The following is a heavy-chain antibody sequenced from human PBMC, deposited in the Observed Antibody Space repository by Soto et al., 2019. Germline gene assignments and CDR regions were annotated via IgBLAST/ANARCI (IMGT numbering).Heavy chain of an antibody. CDR2: ISGSGGST. V-gene: IGHV3-23*01. Sequence: PGGSLRLSCAVSGLTVSSNPISWVRQAPGKGLEWVSAISGSGGSTYYADSVKGRFTISRDNSKNTLYLQMNSLRAEDTAVYYCAKVASVAGTRYYFDYWGQGTLVTVSS. D-gene: IGHD6-19*01. CDR3: AKVASVAGTRYYFDY. CDR1: GLTVSSNP. J-gene: IGHJ4*02.